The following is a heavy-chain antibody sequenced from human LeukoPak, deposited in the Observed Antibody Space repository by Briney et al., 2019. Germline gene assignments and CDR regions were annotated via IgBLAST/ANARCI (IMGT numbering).Heavy chain of an antibody. Sequence: SVKVSCKASGFTFTSSAMQWVRQARGQRLEWIGWIVVGSGNTNYAQKFQERVTITRDMSTSTAYMELSSLRPEDTAVYYCARDRNAYSYGSFDYWGQGTLVTVSS. CDR3: ARDRNAYSYGSFDY. CDR1: GFTFTSSA. CDR2: IVVGSGNT. J-gene: IGHJ4*02. V-gene: IGHV1-58*02. D-gene: IGHD5-18*01.